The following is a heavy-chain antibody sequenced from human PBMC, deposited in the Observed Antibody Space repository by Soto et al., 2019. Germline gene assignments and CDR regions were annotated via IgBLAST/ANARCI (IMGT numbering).Heavy chain of an antibody. CDR3: VSPLRYFDWL. Sequence: EVQLVESGGGLVKPGGSLRLSCTASGFTFSLYSMNWVRQAPGKGLEWVSSISSSSNYIYYADSVKGRFTISRDNAKNSLYLQMNSLRAEDTAVYYCVSPLRYFDWLWGQGTLVTVSS. J-gene: IGHJ4*02. CDR1: GFTFSLYS. CDR2: ISSSSNYI. V-gene: IGHV3-21*01. D-gene: IGHD3-9*01.